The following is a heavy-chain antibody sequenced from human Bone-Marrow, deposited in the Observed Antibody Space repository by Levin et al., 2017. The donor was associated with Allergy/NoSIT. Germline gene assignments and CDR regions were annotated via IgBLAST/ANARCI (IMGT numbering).Heavy chain of an antibody. J-gene: IGHJ4*02. CDR2: IIPILGIA. D-gene: IGHD2-15*01. V-gene: IGHV1-69*02. Sequence: GASVKVSCKASGGTFSSYTISWVRQAPGQGLEWMGRIIPILGIANYAQKFQGRVTITADKSTSTAYMELSSLRSEDTAVYYCARVLGYCSGGSCLDYWGQGTLVTVSS. CDR3: ARVLGYCSGGSCLDY. CDR1: GGTFSSYT.